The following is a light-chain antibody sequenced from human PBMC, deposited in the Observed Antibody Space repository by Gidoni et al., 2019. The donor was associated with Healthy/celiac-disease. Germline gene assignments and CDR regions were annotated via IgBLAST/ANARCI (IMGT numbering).Light chain of an antibody. CDR1: QSVSNSY. V-gene: IGKV3-20*01. CDR3: QQYGSSPRT. CDR2: GAT. Sequence: EIVLTQSPGTLSLSPGEGATPACRASQSVSNSYLAWYQQKPGQAPRHLIYGATSRATGIPDWFSGSGAGADFTLTISRLEPEDLAVYCCQQYGSSPRTFGQXTKVEIK. J-gene: IGKJ1*01.